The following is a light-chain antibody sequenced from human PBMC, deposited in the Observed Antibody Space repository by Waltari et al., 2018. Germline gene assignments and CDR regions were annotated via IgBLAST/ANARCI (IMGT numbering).Light chain of an antibody. V-gene: IGLV3-1*01. J-gene: IGLJ3*02. CDR1: NLDNKY. CDR3: HVWDSNTGV. CDR2: EDY. Sequence: SYELPQTPSVSVSPGQTATISCSGVNLDNKYVSWYQQKAGQSPVRVIYEDYKRPSGIPERSAGSSSGNTATLTISETQAVDEADYYCHVWDSNTGVFGGGTKLTVL.